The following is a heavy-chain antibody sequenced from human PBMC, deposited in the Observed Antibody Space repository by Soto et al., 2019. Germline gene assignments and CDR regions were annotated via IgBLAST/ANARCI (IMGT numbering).Heavy chain of an antibody. Sequence: LTCTVSGGSISSYYWSWIRQPAGKGLEWIGRIYTSGSTNYNPSLKSRVTMSVDTSKNQFSLKLSSVTAADTAVYYCARACSSNSCYDVFDYWGQGTLVTVSS. CDR3: ARACSSNSCYDVFDY. D-gene: IGHD2-2*01. CDR2: IYTSGST. CDR1: GGSISSYY. J-gene: IGHJ4*02. V-gene: IGHV4-4*07.